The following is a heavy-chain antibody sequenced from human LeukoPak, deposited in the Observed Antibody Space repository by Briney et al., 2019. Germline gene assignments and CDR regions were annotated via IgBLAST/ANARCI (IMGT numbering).Heavy chain of an antibody. CDR1: GGSISSSSYY. CDR3: ARDRDRYYDILTGYPNWFDP. J-gene: IGHJ5*02. D-gene: IGHD3-9*01. Sequence: SETLSLTCTVSGGSISSSSYYWGWIRQPPGKGLEWIGSIYYSGSTYYNPSLKSRVTISVDTSKNQFSLKLSSVTAADTAVYYCARDRDRYYDILTGYPNWFDPWGQGTLVTVSS. V-gene: IGHV4-39*07. CDR2: IYYSGST.